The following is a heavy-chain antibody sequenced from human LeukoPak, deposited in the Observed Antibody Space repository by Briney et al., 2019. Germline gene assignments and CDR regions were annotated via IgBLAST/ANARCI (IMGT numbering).Heavy chain of an antibody. CDR2: IKQDGSEK. CDR3: ARDQFYQSFYYYYYMDV. V-gene: IGHV3-7*01. CDR1: GFTFSSYW. D-gene: IGHD3-16*01. J-gene: IGHJ6*03. Sequence: GGSLRLSCAASGFTFSSYWMSWVRQAPGKGLEWVANIKQDGSEKYYVDSVKGRFTISRDNAKNSLYLQMNSLRAEDTAVYYCARDQFYQSFYYYYYMDVWGKGTTVTVSS.